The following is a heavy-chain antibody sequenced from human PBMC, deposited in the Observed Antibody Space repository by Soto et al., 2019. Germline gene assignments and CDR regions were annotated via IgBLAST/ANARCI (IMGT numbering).Heavy chain of an antibody. CDR2: INESGAT. CDR1: GGSFRHSL. D-gene: IGHD1-1*01. Sequence: SETLSLTCAVYGGSFRHSLWGWIRQSPWQGLEWIGEINESGATNYISSLKSRVSISIDTSRNQFSLKLNSVTVADTAVYFCAGRSSLASVQIFVGKISNYNWFDPWGQGTLVTVSS. CDR3: AGRSSLASVQIFVGKISNYNWFDP. J-gene: IGHJ5*02. V-gene: IGHV4-34*01.